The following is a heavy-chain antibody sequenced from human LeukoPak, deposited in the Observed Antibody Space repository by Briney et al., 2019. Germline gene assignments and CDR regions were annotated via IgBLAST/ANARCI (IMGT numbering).Heavy chain of an antibody. V-gene: IGHV3-72*01. CDR1: GFTFSDHY. J-gene: IGHJ3*02. D-gene: IGHD4-23*01. CDR2: TKKKVHGYTT. Sequence: GGSLRLSCVASGFTFSDHYMDWVRQAPGKGLEWVGRTKKKVHGYTTEYAASVKGRFTISRDDSKNSLYLQLNSLKTEDTAVYYCTRVVTPAGHSNDALDTWGQGTLVTVSS. CDR3: TRVVTPAGHSNDALDT.